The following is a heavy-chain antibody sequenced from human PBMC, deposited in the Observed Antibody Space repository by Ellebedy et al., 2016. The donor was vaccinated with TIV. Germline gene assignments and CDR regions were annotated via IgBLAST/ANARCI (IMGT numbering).Heavy chain of an antibody. CDR3: ARLFLERRWGPPPHDY. D-gene: IGHD1-1*01. J-gene: IGHJ4*02. CDR1: GGSISSSSYY. Sequence: GSLRLXXTVSGGSISSSSYYWGWIRQPPGKGLEWIGYIYHSGSTYYNPSLKSRVTISVDTSKNQFSLKLSSVTAADTAVYYCARLFLERRWGPPPHDYWGQGTLVTVSS. V-gene: IGHV4-39*07. CDR2: IYHSGST.